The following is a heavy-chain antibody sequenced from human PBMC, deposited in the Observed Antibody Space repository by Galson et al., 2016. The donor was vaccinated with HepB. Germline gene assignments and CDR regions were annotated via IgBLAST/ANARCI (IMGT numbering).Heavy chain of an antibody. CDR2: ICGKCGDM. V-gene: IGHV3-23*01. Sequence: SLRLSCAASGFTFDKYGMTWFRQAPGKGLEWVSTICGKCGDMDYEDSVKGRFTISRDDSKNTLYLHMNSLRVEDTAIYYCAIDPAQWHDLLFGNWAQGTLVTVSA. D-gene: IGHD6-19*01. CDR3: AIDPAQWHDLLFGN. J-gene: IGHJ4*02. CDR1: GFTFDKYG.